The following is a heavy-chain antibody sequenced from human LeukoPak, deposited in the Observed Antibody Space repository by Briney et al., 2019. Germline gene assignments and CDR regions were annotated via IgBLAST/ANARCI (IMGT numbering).Heavy chain of an antibody. CDR1: GFTFSSYA. CDR3: AKGDTTWELPHDY. Sequence: GGSLRLSCAASGFTFSSYAMSWVRQAPGKGLEWVSAISGSGGITSYADSVKGRFTISRDNSKNTMYLQMNSLRAEDTAVYYCAKGDTTWELPHDYWGQGTLVTVSS. J-gene: IGHJ4*02. D-gene: IGHD1-26*01. V-gene: IGHV3-23*01. CDR2: ISGSGGIT.